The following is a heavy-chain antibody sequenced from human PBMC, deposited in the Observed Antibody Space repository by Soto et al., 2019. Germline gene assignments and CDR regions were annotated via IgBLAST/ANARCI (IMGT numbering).Heavy chain of an antibody. V-gene: IGHV1-69*13. Sequence: SVKVSCKASGGTFSSYAISWVRQAPGQGLEWMEGIIPIFGTANYAQKFQGRVTITADESTSTAYMELSSLRSEDTAVYYCASREGDIVVVVAAPTYYYYGMDVWGQGTTVTVSS. CDR2: IIPIFGTA. D-gene: IGHD2-15*01. J-gene: IGHJ6*02. CDR1: GGTFSSYA. CDR3: ASREGDIVVVVAAPTYYYYGMDV.